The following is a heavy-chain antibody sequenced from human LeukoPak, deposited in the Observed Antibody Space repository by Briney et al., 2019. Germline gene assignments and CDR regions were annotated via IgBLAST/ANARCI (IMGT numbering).Heavy chain of an antibody. CDR2: ISSSSSYI. Sequence: GGSLRLSCAASGFTFSSYSMNWVRQAPGKGLEWVSSISSSSSYIYYADSVKGRFTISRDNAKNSLYLQMNSLRAEDTAVYYCARDFSSSGPSDAFDIWGQGTMVTVSS. V-gene: IGHV3-21*01. D-gene: IGHD6-6*01. CDR1: GFTFSSYS. J-gene: IGHJ3*02. CDR3: ARDFSSSGPSDAFDI.